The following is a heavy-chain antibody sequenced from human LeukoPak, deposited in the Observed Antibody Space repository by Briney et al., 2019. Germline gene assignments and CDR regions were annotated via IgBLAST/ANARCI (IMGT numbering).Heavy chain of an antibody. V-gene: IGHV3-7*03. CDR1: GFTFSSYW. J-gene: IGHJ6*02. D-gene: IGHD3-16*01. Sequence: GGSLRLSCAASGFTFSSYWMNWARQAPGKGLEWVASINHNGNVNYYVDSVKGRFTISRGNAKNSLYLQMSNLRAEDTAVYFCARGGGLDVWGQGATVTVFS. CDR3: ARGGGLDV. CDR2: INHNGNVN.